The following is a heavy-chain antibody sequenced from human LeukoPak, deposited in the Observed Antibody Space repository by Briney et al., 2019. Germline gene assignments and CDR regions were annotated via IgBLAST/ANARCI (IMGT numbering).Heavy chain of an antibody. Sequence: GGSLRLSCAASGFTFSSYSMSWVRQAPGKGLEWVSAISGSGGSTYYADSVKGRFTISRDNSKNTLYLQMNSLRAEDTAVYYCAKVVGAPRSPEDYWGQGTLVTVSS. J-gene: IGHJ4*02. D-gene: IGHD1-26*01. CDR3: AKVVGAPRSPEDY. CDR2: ISGSGGST. V-gene: IGHV3-23*01. CDR1: GFTFSSYS.